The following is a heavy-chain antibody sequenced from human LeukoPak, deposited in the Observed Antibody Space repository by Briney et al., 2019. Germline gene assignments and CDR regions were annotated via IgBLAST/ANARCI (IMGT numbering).Heavy chain of an antibody. D-gene: IGHD2-2*01. J-gene: IGHJ5*02. CDR3: TRDHRAMGRDTKGFDP. Sequence: GGSLRLSCAASGFTFSSYAMSCVPQAPGKGLEWGSAISGSGGSTYYADSVKARFTISRDNSKNTLYPQMHSLVAEDTAVYYCTRDHRAMGRDTKGFDPWGQGTLVTVSS. CDR2: ISGSGGST. V-gene: IGHV3-23*01. CDR1: GFTFSSYA.